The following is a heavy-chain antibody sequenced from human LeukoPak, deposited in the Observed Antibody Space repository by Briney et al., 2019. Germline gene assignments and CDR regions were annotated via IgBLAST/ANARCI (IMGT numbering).Heavy chain of an antibody. D-gene: IGHD2-15*01. J-gene: IGHJ5*02. Sequence: SETLSLTCTVSGGSISSGGYYWSWIRQHPGKGLEWIGYIYYSGSTYYNPSLKSRVTISVDTSKNQFSLKLSSVTAADTAVYYCARGSLYRPSNAWWRSAFDPWGQGTLVTVSS. CDR1: GGSISSGGYY. CDR3: ARGSLYRPSNAWWRSAFDP. V-gene: IGHV4-31*03. CDR2: IYYSGST.